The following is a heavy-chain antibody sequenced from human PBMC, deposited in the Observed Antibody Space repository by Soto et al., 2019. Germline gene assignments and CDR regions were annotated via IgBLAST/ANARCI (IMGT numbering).Heavy chain of an antibody. CDR1: GGTFSSYA. CDR2: IIPIFGTA. CDR3: ARAGRYFGWPPGCGMDV. D-gene: IGHD3-9*01. Sequence: QVQLVQSGAEVKKPGSSVKVSCKASGGTFSSYAISWVRQAPGQGLEWMGGIIPIFGTANYAQKFQGRVTITAXXSXSXXYMGLSSLRSEDTAVYYCARAGRYFGWPPGCGMDVWGQGTTVTVSS. J-gene: IGHJ6*02. V-gene: IGHV1-69*12.